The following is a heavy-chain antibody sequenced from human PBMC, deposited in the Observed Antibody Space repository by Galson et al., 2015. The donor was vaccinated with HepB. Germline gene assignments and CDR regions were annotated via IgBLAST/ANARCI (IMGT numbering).Heavy chain of an antibody. D-gene: IGHD4-17*01. V-gene: IGHV3-23*01. J-gene: IGHJ4*02. CDR1: GFTFSSYA. CDR2: IGGIDGRI. Sequence: SLRLSCAASGFTFSSYAMSWVRQAPGKGLEWVSTIGGIDGRIYYADSVKGQFTISRGNSKNTLFLQLSSLRAEDTAVYYRAKDHRGEAGYWGQGTLVTVSS. CDR3: AKDHRGEAGY.